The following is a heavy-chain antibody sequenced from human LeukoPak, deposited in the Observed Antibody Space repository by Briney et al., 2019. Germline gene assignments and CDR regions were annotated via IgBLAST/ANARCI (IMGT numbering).Heavy chain of an antibody. D-gene: IGHD3-9*01. V-gene: IGHV4-34*01. J-gene: IGHJ4*02. CDR2: INHSGST. Sequence: PGGSLRLSCAASGFTFSSYGMSWVRQAPGKGLEWIGEINHSGSTNYNPSLKSRVTISVDTSKNQFSLKLSSVTAADTAVYYCARPNYDILTGYYIRSSKYYFDYWGQGTLVTVSS. CDR3: ARPNYDILTGYYIRSSKYYFDY. CDR1: GFTFSSYG.